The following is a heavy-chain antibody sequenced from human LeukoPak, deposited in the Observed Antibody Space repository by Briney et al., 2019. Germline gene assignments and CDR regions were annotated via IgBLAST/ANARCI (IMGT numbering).Heavy chain of an antibody. Sequence: SETLSLTCAVYGGSFSGYYWGWIRQPPGKGLEWIGEINHSGSTNYNPSLKSRVTISVDTSKNQFSLKLSSVTAADTAVYYCARGIAAIHRFDYWGQGTLVTVSS. V-gene: IGHV4-34*01. J-gene: IGHJ4*02. CDR1: GGSFSGYY. CDR3: ARGIAAIHRFDY. D-gene: IGHD6-6*01. CDR2: INHSGST.